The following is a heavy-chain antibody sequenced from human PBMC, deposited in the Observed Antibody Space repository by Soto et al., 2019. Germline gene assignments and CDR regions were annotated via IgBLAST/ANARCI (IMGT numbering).Heavy chain of an antibody. CDR3: AKGHGGEQWLRFYYFDY. CDR2: ISGSGGST. J-gene: IGHJ4*02. Sequence: GGSLRLSCAASGFTFSSYAMSWVRQAPGKGLEWVSAISGSGGSTYYADSVKGRFTISRDNSKNTLYLQMNSLRAEDTAVYYCAKGHGGEQWLRFYYFDYWGQGTLVTVSS. D-gene: IGHD5-12*01. V-gene: IGHV3-23*01. CDR1: GFTFSSYA.